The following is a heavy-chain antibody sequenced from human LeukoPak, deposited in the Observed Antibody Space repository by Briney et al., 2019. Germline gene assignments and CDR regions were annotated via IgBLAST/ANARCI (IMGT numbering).Heavy chain of an antibody. CDR2: INAGNGNT. J-gene: IGHJ5*02. CDR1: GYTFTSYA. D-gene: IGHD6-13*01. Sequence: GASVKVSCKASGYTFTSYAMHWVRQAPGQRLEWMGWINAGNGNTKYSQKLQGRVTMTTDTSTSTAYMELRSLRSDDTAVYYCARRPGIAAAAPWFDPWGQGTLVTVSS. V-gene: IGHV1-3*01. CDR3: ARRPGIAAAAPWFDP.